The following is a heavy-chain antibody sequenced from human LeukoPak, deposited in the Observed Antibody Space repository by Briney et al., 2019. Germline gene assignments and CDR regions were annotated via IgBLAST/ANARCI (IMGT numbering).Heavy chain of an antibody. Sequence: GGSMRLSCEASGFTFSRYWMTWVRQAPGKGLERVADIKEDGSEKYYVDSVKGRFIISRDNAKNTLYLQMDSLRAEDTAVYYCARSLGRAYDYWGQGTLVTVSS. CDR3: ARSLGRAYDY. D-gene: IGHD3-10*01. V-gene: IGHV3-7*01. CDR1: GFTFSRYW. CDR2: IKEDGSEK. J-gene: IGHJ4*02.